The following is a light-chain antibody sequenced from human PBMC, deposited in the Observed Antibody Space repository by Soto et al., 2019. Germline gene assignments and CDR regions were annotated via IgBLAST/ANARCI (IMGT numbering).Light chain of an antibody. CDR1: QSVISSY. Sequence: EIVWTQSPATLSLSPWERATLFSGTSQSVISSYVAWYQQKPGQAPRLLIDWASTRATCIPARFSGTGSGTEFTLTSSSLHPAAFATYYCPQYAEYTLTFGQGTNVEI. V-gene: IGKV3D-7*01. CDR3: PQYAEYTLT. J-gene: IGKJ1*01. CDR2: WAS.